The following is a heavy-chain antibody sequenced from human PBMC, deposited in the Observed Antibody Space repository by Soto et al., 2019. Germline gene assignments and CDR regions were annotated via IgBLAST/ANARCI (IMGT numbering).Heavy chain of an antibody. CDR2: IYHSGST. Sequence: PSETLSLTCTVSNGSISSAIYYLGWIRQPPGKGLEWFGSIYHSGSTYYNPSLQGRVTISVDTSKNQFSLKLSSVTAADTAVYFCAGRSSLASVQVYFGEISNYNWFDPWGQGTLVTVSS. CDR3: AGRSSLASVQVYFGEISNYNWFDP. D-gene: IGHD3-10*01. CDR1: NGSISSAIYY. V-gene: IGHV4-39*01. J-gene: IGHJ5*02.